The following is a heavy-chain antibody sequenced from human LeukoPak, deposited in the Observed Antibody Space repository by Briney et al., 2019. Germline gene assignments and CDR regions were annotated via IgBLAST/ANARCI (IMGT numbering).Heavy chain of an antibody. CDR1: GFTFDDYG. CDR2: INWNGGST. J-gene: IGHJ5*02. CDR3: ARVYSSAGTVNWFDP. V-gene: IGHV3-20*01. D-gene: IGHD6-13*01. Sequence: GGSLRLSCAASGFTFDDYGMSWVRQAPGKGLEWVSCINWNGGSTGYADSVKGRFTISRDNAKNSLYLQMNSLRAEDTALYHCARVYSSAGTVNWFDPWGQGTLVTVSS.